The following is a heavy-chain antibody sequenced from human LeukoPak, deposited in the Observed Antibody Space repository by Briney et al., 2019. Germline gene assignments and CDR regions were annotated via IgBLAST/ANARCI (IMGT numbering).Heavy chain of an antibody. CDR1: GFTFSSYA. J-gene: IGHJ3*02. CDR2: IYSGGST. V-gene: IGHV3-66*01. CDR3: ATPSGWDYAFDI. D-gene: IGHD1-26*01. Sequence: QPGGSLRLSCAASGFTFSSYAMSWVRQAPGKGLEWVSVIYSGGSTYYADSVKGRFTISRDNSKNTLYLQMNSLRAEDTAVYYCATPSGWDYAFDIWGQGTMVTVPS.